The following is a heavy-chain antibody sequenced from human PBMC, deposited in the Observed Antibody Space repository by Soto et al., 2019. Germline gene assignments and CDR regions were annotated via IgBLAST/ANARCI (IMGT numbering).Heavy chain of an antibody. Sequence: GGSLRVSCAASGFPFSSYSMNWVRPAQGKGLEWVSYISSSSSTIYYADSVKGRFTISRDNAKNSLYLQMNSLRAEDTAVYYCARVPAALRAGYYYYYMDVWGKGTTVTVSS. V-gene: IGHV3-48*01. D-gene: IGHD2-2*01. CDR3: ARVPAALRAGYYYYYMDV. CDR1: GFPFSSYS. CDR2: ISSSSSTI. J-gene: IGHJ6*03.